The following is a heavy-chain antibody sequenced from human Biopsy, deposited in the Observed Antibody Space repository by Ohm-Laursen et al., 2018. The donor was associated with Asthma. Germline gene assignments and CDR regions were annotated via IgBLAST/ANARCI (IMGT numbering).Heavy chain of an antibody. CDR3: SRDTLGYYFDI. D-gene: IGHD6-13*01. CDR1: GTHFGSYN. CDR2: ITFDGSTQ. J-gene: IGHJ4*02. Sequence: SLRLSCAAFGTHFGSYNMHWARQAPGKGLEWVAVITFDGSTQHYRDSVKGRFTISRDNSKNMLFLQMNSLRAEDTAVYYCSRDTLGYYFDIWGQGTQVTVSS. V-gene: IGHV3-30-3*01.